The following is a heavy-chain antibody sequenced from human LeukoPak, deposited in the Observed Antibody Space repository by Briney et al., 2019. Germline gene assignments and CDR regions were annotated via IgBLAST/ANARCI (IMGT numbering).Heavy chain of an antibody. D-gene: IGHD3-10*01. CDR2: INPRSGGM. CDR1: GYPFTNYF. J-gene: IGHJ4*02. CDR3: AREARDYFGSGSSYSH. V-gene: IGHV1-2*02. Sequence: GASVKVSCKASGYPFTNYFLHWVRQAPGQGLEWMGWINPRSGGMNYAQKFQDRVIMTRDTSITTAYMELSRLRDDDTAIFYCAREARDYFGSGSSYSHWGQGTLVTVSS.